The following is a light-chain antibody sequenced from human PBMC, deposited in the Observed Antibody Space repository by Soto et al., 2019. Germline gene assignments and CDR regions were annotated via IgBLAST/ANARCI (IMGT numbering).Light chain of an antibody. J-gene: IGKJ4*01. CDR3: QQYDNLLLT. CDR1: QDISNY. V-gene: IGKV1-33*01. CDR2: YVS. Sequence: IHIDQPPSSLSANIGDRVTITCQASQDISNYLNWYQQKSLKSPDLLIYYVSNLETGVPSRFSGSGSVTDFTFTISSLQHEDIATYYCQQYDNLLLT.